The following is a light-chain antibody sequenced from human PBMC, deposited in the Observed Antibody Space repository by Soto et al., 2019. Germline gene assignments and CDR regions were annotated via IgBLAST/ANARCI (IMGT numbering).Light chain of an antibody. J-gene: IGKJ4*01. CDR3: QQRYNWPPLT. CDR1: QTVGSI. CDR2: NTS. Sequence: EIVLTQSPATLSLSPGERATLSCRASQTVGSILAWYQHKPGQAPRLLIYNTSKRANGIPARFSGSGSGTYVTLTISSLEPEDFAVYYCQQRYNWPPLTFGGGTKVEMK. V-gene: IGKV3-11*01.